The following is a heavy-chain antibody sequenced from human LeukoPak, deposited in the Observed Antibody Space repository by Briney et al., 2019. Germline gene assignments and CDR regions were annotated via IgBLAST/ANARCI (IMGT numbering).Heavy chain of an antibody. Sequence: SETLSLTCAVYGGSISGYFWSWIRQPPAPGREWIGVVNHSESTNYNPSLNIKVPVSVDTSKTQYPLNLRSVTAAATDADVCSRGCNSCASGKDAFDIWGQGTMVTVSS. CDR1: GGSISGYF. CDR3: SRGCNSCASGKDAFDI. V-gene: IGHV4-34*01. CDR2: VNHSEST. J-gene: IGHJ3*02. D-gene: IGHD2-2*01.